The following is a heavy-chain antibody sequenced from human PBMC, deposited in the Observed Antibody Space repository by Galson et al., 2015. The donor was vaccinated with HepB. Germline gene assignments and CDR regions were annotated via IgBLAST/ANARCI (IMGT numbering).Heavy chain of an antibody. J-gene: IGHJ3*02. V-gene: IGHV3-23*01. CDR2: ISGSGGST. CDR1: GSTFSSYA. D-gene: IGHD4-23*01. Sequence: SMSISCAASGSTFSSYAMSWVRQAPGKGLEWVSAISGSGGSTYYADSVKGRFTIYRENSKNTLYLQMNSLRAEDTAVYYCAKAQYRHGGTNAFDIWGQETMVTVSS. CDR3: AKAQYRHGGTNAFDI.